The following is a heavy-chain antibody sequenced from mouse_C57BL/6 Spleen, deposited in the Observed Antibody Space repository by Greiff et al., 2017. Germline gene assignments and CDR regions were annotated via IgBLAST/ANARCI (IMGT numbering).Heavy chain of an antibody. V-gene: IGHV5-4*01. CDR3: AREGY. CDR2: ISDGGSYT. CDR1: GFTFSSYA. Sequence: DVMLVESGGGLVKPGGSLKLSCAASGFTFSSYAMSWVRQTPEKRLEWVATISDGGSYTYYPDNVKGRFTISRDNAKNNLYLQMSHLKSEDSAMYYCAREGYWGQGTTLTVSS. J-gene: IGHJ2*01.